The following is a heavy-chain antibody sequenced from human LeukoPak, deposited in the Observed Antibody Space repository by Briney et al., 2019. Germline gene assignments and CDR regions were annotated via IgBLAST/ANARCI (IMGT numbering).Heavy chain of an antibody. J-gene: IGHJ4*02. CDR1: GYTFTSYG. CDR3: ARSGRGRPFDY. V-gene: IGHV1-69*13. D-gene: IGHD1-26*01. CDR2: IIPIFGTA. Sequence: GASVKVSCKASGYTFTSYGISRVRQAPGQGLEWMGGIIPIFGTANYAQKFQGRVTITADESTSTAYMELSSLRSEDTAVYYCARSGRGRPFDYWGQGTLVTVSS.